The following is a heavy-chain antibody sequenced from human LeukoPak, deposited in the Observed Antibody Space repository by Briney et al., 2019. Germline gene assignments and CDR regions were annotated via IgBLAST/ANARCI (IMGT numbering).Heavy chain of an antibody. D-gene: IGHD2-2*01. V-gene: IGHV1-69*13. CDR2: IIPIFGTA. CDR1: GGTFSSYA. J-gene: IGHJ6*04. Sequence: SVKVSCKASGGTFSSYAISWVRQAPGQGLEWMGGIIPIFGTANYAQKFQGRVTITADESTSTAYMELSSLRSEDTAVYYCAGAPLRADIVVVPAATPYYYYYGMDVWGKGTTVTVSS. CDR3: AGAPLRADIVVVPAATPYYYYYGMDV.